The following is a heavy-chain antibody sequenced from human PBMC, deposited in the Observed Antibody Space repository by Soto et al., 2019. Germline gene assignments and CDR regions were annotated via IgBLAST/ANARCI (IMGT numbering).Heavy chain of an antibody. CDR1: GYTFTYYA. Sequence: QVQLVQSGAEVKKPGASVKVSCKASGYTFTYYALHWVRQAPGQRLEWMGWINAANGNTKYSQKFQGSVTITRDTSATTAYMELSSLSSEDTAVYYCAREVGYGDYLDWGQGTLVTVSS. D-gene: IGHD4-17*01. CDR2: INAANGNT. J-gene: IGHJ4*02. CDR3: AREVGYGDYLD. V-gene: IGHV1-3*01.